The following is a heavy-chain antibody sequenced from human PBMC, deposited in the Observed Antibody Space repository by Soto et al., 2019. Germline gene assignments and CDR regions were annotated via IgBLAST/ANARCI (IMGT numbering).Heavy chain of an antibody. D-gene: IGHD5-18*01. Sequence: QVQLVQSGAEVKKPGASVKVSCKASGYTFTGYYMHWVRQAPGQGLEWMGWINPNSGGTNYAQKFQGRVTMTRDTSIRTAYMELRRLRSDDTAVYYCASPGPVSGIQLWPFDYWGQGTLVTVSS. V-gene: IGHV1-2*02. CDR2: INPNSGGT. CDR3: ASPGPVSGIQLWPFDY. J-gene: IGHJ4*02. CDR1: GYTFTGYY.